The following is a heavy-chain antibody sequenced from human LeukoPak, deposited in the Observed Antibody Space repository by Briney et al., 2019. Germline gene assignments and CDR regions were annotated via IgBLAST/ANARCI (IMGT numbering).Heavy chain of an antibody. CDR3: ARLPYGSTWFFDY. CDR2: IYYSGST. Sequence: PSETLTLICTVSGGSISSYYWGWIRRPPGKGLEWIGSIYYSGSTYYNPSLKSRVTISVDTSKNQFSLKLSSVSAADTAVFYCARLPYGSTWFFDYWGQGTLVTVSS. CDR1: GGSISSYY. J-gene: IGHJ4*02. V-gene: IGHV4-39*01. D-gene: IGHD6-13*01.